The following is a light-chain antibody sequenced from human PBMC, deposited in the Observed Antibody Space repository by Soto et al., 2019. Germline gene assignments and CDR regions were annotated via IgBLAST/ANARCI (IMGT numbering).Light chain of an antibody. V-gene: IGKV1-27*01. CDR3: QKYNSAPPWT. J-gene: IGKJ1*01. CDR2: AAS. CDR1: QGISNY. Sequence: DIQMTQSPSSLSASVGDRVTITCRASQGISNYLAWYQQKPGKVPKLLIYAASTLQSGVPSRFNGSGSGTDFTLTISSLQPEDVATYYCQKYNSAPPWTFGQGTEVEIK.